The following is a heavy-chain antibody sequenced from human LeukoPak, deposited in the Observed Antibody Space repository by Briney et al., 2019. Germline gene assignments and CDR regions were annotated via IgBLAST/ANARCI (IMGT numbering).Heavy chain of an antibody. CDR1: GYTFTSYA. V-gene: IGHV1-3*01. D-gene: IGHD2-21*02. Sequence: ASVKVSCKASGYTFTSYAMHWVRQAPGQRLEWMGWINAGNGNTKYSQKFQGRVTITRDTSASTAYMELSSLRSEDTAVYYCARNLADEVVTAIFDYWGQGTLVTVSP. J-gene: IGHJ4*02. CDR2: INAGNGNT. CDR3: ARNLADEVVTAIFDY.